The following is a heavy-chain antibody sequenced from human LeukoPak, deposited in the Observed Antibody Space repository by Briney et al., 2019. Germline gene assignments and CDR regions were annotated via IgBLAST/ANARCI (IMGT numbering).Heavy chain of an antibody. J-gene: IGHJ4*02. CDR3: AGHFGAWHYFDY. V-gene: IGHV3-9*01. D-gene: IGHD3-3*01. CDR1: GFTFDDYA. Sequence: GGSLRLSCAASGFTFDDYAMHWVRQAPGKGLEWVSGISWNSGSIGYADSVKGRFTISRDNAKNSLYLQMNSLRPEDTAVYYCAGHFGAWHYFDYWAREPWSPSPQ. CDR2: ISWNSGSI.